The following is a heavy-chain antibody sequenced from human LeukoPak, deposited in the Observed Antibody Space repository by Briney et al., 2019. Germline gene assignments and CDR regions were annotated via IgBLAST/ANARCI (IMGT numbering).Heavy chain of an antibody. Sequence: SETLSLTCTVSGDSINTPDYYWSWIRQPPGKGLEWIGYIFYSGSTYYNPSLKSRVTISIDTSKNQFSLRLSSVTAADTAVYYCARDRLTGFGESNGFDYWGQGTLVTVSS. J-gene: IGHJ4*02. D-gene: IGHD3-10*01. CDR1: GDSINTPDYY. CDR3: ARDRLTGFGESNGFDY. V-gene: IGHV4-30-4*08. CDR2: IFYSGST.